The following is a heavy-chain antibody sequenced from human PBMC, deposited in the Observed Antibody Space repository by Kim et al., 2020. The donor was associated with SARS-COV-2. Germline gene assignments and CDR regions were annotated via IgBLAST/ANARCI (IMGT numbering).Heavy chain of an antibody. CDR1: GFTVSSNY. CDR3: ARVAPYYDILTGAFDI. Sequence: GESLKISCAASGFTVSSNYMSWVRQAPGKGLEWVSVIYSGGSTYYADAVKGRFTISRDNSKNTLYLQMNSLRAEDTAVYYCARVAPYYDILTGAFDICGQGTMVTVSS. CDR2: IYSGGST. D-gene: IGHD3-9*01. V-gene: IGHV3-53*01. J-gene: IGHJ3*02.